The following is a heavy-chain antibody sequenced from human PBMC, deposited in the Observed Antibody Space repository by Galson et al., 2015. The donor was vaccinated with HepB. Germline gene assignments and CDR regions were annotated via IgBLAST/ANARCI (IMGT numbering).Heavy chain of an antibody. CDR3: ATGPDSSGIDAFDI. CDR2: FDPEDGET. CDR1: GYTLTELS. V-gene: IGHV1-24*01. Sequence: SVKVSCKVSGYTLTELSMHWVRQAPGKGLEWMGGFDPEDGETIYAQKFQGRVTMTEDTSTDTAYMELSSLRSEDTAVYYCATGPDSSGIDAFDIWGQGTMVTVSS. J-gene: IGHJ3*02. D-gene: IGHD3-22*01.